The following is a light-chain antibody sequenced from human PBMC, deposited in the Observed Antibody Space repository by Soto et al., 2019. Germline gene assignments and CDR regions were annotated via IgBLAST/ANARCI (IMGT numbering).Light chain of an antibody. CDR3: QSYDSSLSRSV. Sequence: QAVVTQPPSVSGDPGQRVTISCTGSSSNIGAGYDVHWYQQLPGTAPKLLIYGNSNRPSGVPDRFSGSKSGTSASLAITGLQAEDEADYYCQSYDSSLSRSVFGTGTKLTVL. J-gene: IGLJ1*01. CDR2: GNS. V-gene: IGLV1-40*01. CDR1: SSNIGAGYD.